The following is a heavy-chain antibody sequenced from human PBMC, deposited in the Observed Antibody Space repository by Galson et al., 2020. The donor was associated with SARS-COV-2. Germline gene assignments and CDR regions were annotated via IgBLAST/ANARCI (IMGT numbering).Heavy chain of an antibody. CDR2: FDPEDDEI. CDR3: ATSYCPSLRGSSTFHRFYGMDV. V-gene: IGHV1-24*01. D-gene: IGHD1-26*01. Sequence: ASVKVSCKVSGYAPTEFSMHWVRQSPSKGLEWMGRFDPEDDEIIYAQNFQGRVTMTADTSTGTAYMELSSLTSEDTAVYYCATSYCPSLRGSSTFHRFYGMDVWGQGTTVTVSS. J-gene: IGHJ6*02. CDR1: GYAPTEFS.